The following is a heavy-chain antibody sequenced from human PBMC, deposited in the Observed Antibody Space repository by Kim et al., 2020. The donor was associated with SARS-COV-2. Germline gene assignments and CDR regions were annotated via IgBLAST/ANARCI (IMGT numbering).Heavy chain of an antibody. V-gene: IGHV1-2*06. J-gene: IGHJ4*02. CDR1: GYTFTGYY. CDR2: INPNSGGT. D-gene: IGHD3-10*01. Sequence: ASVKVSCKASGYTFTGYYMHWVRQAPGQGLEWMGRINPNSGGTNYAQKFQGRVTMTRDTSISTAYMELSRLRSDDTAVYYCASAIVVRGALGYWGQGTLVTVSS. CDR3: ASAIVVRGALGY.